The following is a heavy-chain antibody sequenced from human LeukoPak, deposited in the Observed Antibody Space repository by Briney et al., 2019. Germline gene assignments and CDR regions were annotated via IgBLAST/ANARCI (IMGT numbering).Heavy chain of an antibody. D-gene: IGHD6-13*01. CDR3: ARGTAAGTMTDY. V-gene: IGHV4-4*07. Sequence: SETLSLTRTVSGGSISSYYWSWIRQPAGKGLEWIGRIYTSGSTNYNPSLKSRVTMSVDTSKNQFSLKLSSVTAADTAVYYCARGTAAGTMTDYWGQGTLVTVSS. CDR1: GGSISSYY. CDR2: IYTSGST. J-gene: IGHJ4*02.